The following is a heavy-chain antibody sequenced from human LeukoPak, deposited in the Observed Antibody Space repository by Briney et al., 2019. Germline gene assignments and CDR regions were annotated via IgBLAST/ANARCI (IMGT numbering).Heavy chain of an antibody. CDR3: ARVSSFCSSTSCYIFDY. Sequence: GGSLRLSCAASGFTFSSYWMHWVRQAPGKGLEWVSSISSSSSYIYYADSVKGRFTISRDNAKNSLYLQMNSLRAEDTAVYCCARVSSFCSSTSCYIFDYWGQGTLVTVSS. V-gene: IGHV3-21*01. CDR2: ISSSSSYI. J-gene: IGHJ4*02. D-gene: IGHD2-2*02. CDR1: GFTFSSYW.